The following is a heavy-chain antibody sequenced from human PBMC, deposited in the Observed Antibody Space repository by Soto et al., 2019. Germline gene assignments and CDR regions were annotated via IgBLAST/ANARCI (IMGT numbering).Heavy chain of an antibody. V-gene: IGHV3-23*01. J-gene: IGHJ6*02. D-gene: IGHD3-3*01. Sequence: GGSLRLSCAASGFTFSSYAMSWVRQAPGKGLEWVSAISGSGGSTYYADSVKGRFTISRDNSKNTLYRQRNSLRAEDTAVYYCAKDQVGYYDFWKGYYYGMDVWGQGTTVTVSS. CDR1: GFTFSSYA. CDR2: ISGSGGST. CDR3: AKDQVGYYDFWKGYYYGMDV.